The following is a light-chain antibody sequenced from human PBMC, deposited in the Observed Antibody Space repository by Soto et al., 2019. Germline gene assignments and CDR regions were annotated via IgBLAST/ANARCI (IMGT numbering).Light chain of an antibody. J-gene: IGKJ1*01. CDR3: QQRRYWPVT. V-gene: IGKV3-11*01. CDR1: QSFSSY. CDR2: DAS. Sequence: EIVLTQSPAILSMSPGERAPLPCRASQSFSSYFAWYQQKPGQAPRLLIYDASNRATGVPARFSGSGSGTDFTLTISSLEPEDFAVYYCQQRRYWPVTFGQGTKVEIK.